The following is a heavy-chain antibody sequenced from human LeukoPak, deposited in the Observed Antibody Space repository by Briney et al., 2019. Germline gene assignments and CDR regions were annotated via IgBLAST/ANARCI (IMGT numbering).Heavy chain of an antibody. Sequence: SETLSLTCAVYDGSFTGYYWSWIRQSPGKGLEWIGDINHNRVTNYSPSLKSRVTISLDTSKNQLSLKLGSVTAADTAVYYCARGRDVKYYDYDWGKDRYTHVFDMWGRGTMVIVSS. V-gene: IGHV4-34*01. CDR1: DGSFTGYY. CDR3: ARGRDVKYYDYDWGKDRYTHVFDM. J-gene: IGHJ3*02. CDR2: INHNRVT. D-gene: IGHD3-16*02.